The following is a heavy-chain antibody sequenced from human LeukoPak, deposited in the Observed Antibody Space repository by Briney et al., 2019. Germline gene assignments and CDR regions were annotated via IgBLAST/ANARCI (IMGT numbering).Heavy chain of an antibody. CDR1: GGSISGYY. CDR3: AGGGCSSTSCSFDY. CDR2: IYYSGST. J-gene: IGHJ4*02. D-gene: IGHD2-2*01. Sequence: SETLSLTCTVSGGSISGYYWSWIRQPPGRGLEGIGYIYYSGSTTYNPSLNSRVTISVDTSKNQFSLKLRSVTDAGTAVYYCAGGGCSSTSCSFDYWGQGTLVTVSS. V-gene: IGHV4-59*01.